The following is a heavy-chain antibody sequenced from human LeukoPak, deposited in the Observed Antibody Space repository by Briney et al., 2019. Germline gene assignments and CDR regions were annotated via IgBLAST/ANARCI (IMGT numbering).Heavy chain of an antibody. V-gene: IGHV4-38-2*02. Sequence: SETLSLTCTVSGYSISSGFYWGWIRQPPGKGLEWIGSIYHSGSSYYNPSLKSRVTISVDTSKNQFSLKLNSVTAADTAVYYCARNRYYYGSGNYGVPNWFDPWGQGTLVTVSS. J-gene: IGHJ5*02. CDR3: ARNRYYYGSGNYGVPNWFDP. CDR1: GYSISSGFY. D-gene: IGHD3-10*01. CDR2: IYHSGSS.